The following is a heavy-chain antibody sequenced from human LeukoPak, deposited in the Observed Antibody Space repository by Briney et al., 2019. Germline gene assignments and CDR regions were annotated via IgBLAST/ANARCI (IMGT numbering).Heavy chain of an antibody. J-gene: IGHJ4*02. CDR3: AKGEQLVSEFDY. CDR1: GFTFDDYA. V-gene: IGHV3-9*01. CDR2: ISWNSGSI. D-gene: IGHD6-13*01. Sequence: GGSLRLSCAASGFTFDDYAMHWVRQAPGKGLEWVSGISWNSGSIGYADSVKGRFTISRDNAKNSLYLQMNSLRAEDTALYYCAKGEQLVSEFDYWGQGTLVIVSS.